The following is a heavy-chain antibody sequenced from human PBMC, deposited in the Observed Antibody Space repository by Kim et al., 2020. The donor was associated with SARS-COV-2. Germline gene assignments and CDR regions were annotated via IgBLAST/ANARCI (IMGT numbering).Heavy chain of an antibody. Sequence: GGSLRLSCAASGFTFTKYWMHWVRQAPGKGLMWVSRINTDGSETGYSDSVKGRFTISRDIAKNTLYLQMNSLTAEDTAVYYCARDGRLNAHSPGAFDIWGQGTMVTVSS. CDR3: ARDGRLNAHSPGAFDI. J-gene: IGHJ3*02. V-gene: IGHV3-74*01. D-gene: IGHD2-21*01. CDR1: GFTFTKYW. CDR2: INTDGSET.